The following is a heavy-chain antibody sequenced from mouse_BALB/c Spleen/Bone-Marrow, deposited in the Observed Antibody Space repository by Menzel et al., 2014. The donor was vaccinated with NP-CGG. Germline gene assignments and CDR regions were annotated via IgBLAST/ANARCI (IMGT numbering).Heavy chain of an antibody. CDR3: ARFTLNF. Sequence: QVQLQQPGDELVRPGTSVKVSCKASGYAFTNYLMEWFKQRPGQGLEWIGRINPGFGGTTYNAKFKGKATLTADKSSTTAYMQLSSLTSDDSAVYFCARFTLNFLGQGTPRTAPS. CDR2: INPGFGGT. J-gene: IGHJ2*01. CDR1: GYAFTNYL. V-gene: IGHV1-54*01.